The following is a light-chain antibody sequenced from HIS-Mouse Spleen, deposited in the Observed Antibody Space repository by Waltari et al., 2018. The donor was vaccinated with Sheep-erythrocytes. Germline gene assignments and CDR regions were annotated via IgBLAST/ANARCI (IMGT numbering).Light chain of an antibody. CDR3: CSYAGSSTPWV. CDR2: EGS. CDR1: SSAVGSYNL. Sequence: QSALTQPASVSGSPGQSIPISCPGPSSAVGSYNLVSWYQQHPGKAPKLMIYEGSKRPSGVSNRFSGSKSGNTASLTISGLQAEDEADYYCCSYAGSSTPWVFGGGTKLTVL. J-gene: IGLJ3*02. V-gene: IGLV2-23*01.